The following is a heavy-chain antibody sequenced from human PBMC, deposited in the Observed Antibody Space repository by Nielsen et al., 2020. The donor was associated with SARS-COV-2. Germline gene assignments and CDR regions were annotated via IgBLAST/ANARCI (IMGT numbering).Heavy chain of an antibody. J-gene: IGHJ6*03. Sequence: GSLRLSCAVYGGSFSGYYWSWIRQPPGKGLEWIGEINHSGSTNYNPSLKSRVTISVDTSKNQFSLKLSSVTAADTAVYYCARGRYFDSYYMDVWGKGTRVTVSS. CDR3: ARGRYFDSYYMDV. V-gene: IGHV4-34*01. CDR2: INHSGST. CDR1: GGSFSGYY. D-gene: IGHD3-9*01.